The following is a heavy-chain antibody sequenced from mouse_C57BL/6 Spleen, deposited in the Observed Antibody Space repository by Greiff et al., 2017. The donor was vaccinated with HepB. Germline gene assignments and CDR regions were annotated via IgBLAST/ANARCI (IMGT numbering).Heavy chain of an antibody. J-gene: IGHJ2*01. CDR2: ISNGGGST. V-gene: IGHV5-12*01. CDR3: ARGLRGYFDY. D-gene: IGHD1-1*01. CDR1: GFTFSDYY. Sequence: EVKLVESGGGLVQPGGSLKLSCAASGFTFSDYYMYWVRQTPEKRLEWVAYISNGGGSTYYPDTVKGRFIISRDNAKNTLYLQMSRLKSEDTAMYYCARGLRGYFDYWGQGTTLTVSS.